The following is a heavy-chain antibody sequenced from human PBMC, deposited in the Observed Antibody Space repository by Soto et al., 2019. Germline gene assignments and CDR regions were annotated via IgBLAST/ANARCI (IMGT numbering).Heavy chain of an antibody. D-gene: IGHD2-2*01. V-gene: IGHV4-30-4*01. CDR2: NYYGGST. Sequence: QVQLQESGPGLVKPSQTLSLTCIVSGGSISSGDYYWSWIRQPPGKGLEWIRYNYYGGSTYYNPSLMSRVTILLDTARNQFSLKLSSVTAADTAVYYCARERVPDYIHHTGFDPWGHGSLVTVAS. J-gene: IGHJ5*02. CDR1: GGSISSGDYY. CDR3: ARERVPDYIHHTGFDP.